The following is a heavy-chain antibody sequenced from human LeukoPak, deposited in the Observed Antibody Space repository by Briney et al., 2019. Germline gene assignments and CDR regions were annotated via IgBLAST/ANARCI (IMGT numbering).Heavy chain of an antibody. CDR2: FDPEDGET. D-gene: IGHD3-22*01. J-gene: IGHJ4*02. Sequence: ASVKVSCKVSGYTLTELSMHWVRQAPGKGLEWMGGFDPEDGETIYAQKFQGRVTMTEDTSTDTAYMELSSLRSEDTAVYYCARGGWLLPDWDFDYWGQGTLLTVSS. V-gene: IGHV1-24*01. CDR1: GYTLTELS. CDR3: ARGGWLLPDWDFDY.